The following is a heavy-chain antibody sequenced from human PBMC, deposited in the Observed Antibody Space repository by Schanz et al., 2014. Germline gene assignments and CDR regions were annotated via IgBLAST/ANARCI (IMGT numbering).Heavy chain of an antibody. CDR3: TTYCDGGCAIDN. CDR1: GVTFSSYA. D-gene: IGHD6-19*01. Sequence: EVKLLESGGHLVQPGGSLRLSCVASGVTFSSYAMSWVRQAPGKGLEWVGRIKSKTDGGTTDYAAPVKGRFTISRDDSKNTLFLQMNSLKTEDTAVYYCTTYCDGGCAIDNWGQGALVTVSS. J-gene: IGHJ4*02. V-gene: IGHV3-15*01. CDR2: IKSKTDGGTT.